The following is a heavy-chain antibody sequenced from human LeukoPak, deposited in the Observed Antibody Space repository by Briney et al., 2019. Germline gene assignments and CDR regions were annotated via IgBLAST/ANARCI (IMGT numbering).Heavy chain of an antibody. CDR1: GFTFDDYA. CDR3: AKGQQRYYYDSSGYTFDY. V-gene: IGHV3-43*02. CDR2: ISGDGGST. D-gene: IGHD3-22*01. Sequence: GGSLRLSCAASGFTFDDYAMHRVRQAPGKGLEWVSLISGDGGSTYYADSVKGRFTISRDNSKNSLYLQMNSLRTEDTALYYCAKGQQRYYYDSSGYTFDYWGQGTLVTVSS. J-gene: IGHJ4*02.